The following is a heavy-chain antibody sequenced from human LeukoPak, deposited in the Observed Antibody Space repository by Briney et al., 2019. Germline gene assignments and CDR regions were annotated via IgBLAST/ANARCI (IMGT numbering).Heavy chain of an antibody. Sequence: PGGSLRLSCAASGFTFSNYAMTWVRQGPGKGLEWVSSISASDGSTDYADSVKGRLTISRDNSKNTLYLQINSLRAEDTAVYYCARLAAAGYRGRFDPWGQGTLVTVSS. CDR1: GFTFSNYA. CDR3: ARLAAAGYRGRFDP. D-gene: IGHD6-13*01. CDR2: ISASDGST. J-gene: IGHJ5*02. V-gene: IGHV3-23*01.